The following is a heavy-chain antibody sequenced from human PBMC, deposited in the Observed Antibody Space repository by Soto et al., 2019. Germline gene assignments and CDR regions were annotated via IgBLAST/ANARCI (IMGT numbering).Heavy chain of an antibody. CDR1: GYTFTSYG. CDR3: ARVRAGGAYGPDHDAFDI. J-gene: IGHJ3*02. D-gene: IGHD5-12*01. CDR2: ISAYNGNT. Sequence: GASVKVSCKASGYTFTSYGISWVRQAPGQGLEWMGWISAYNGNTNYAQKLQGRVTMTTDTSTSTAYMELRSLRSDDTAVYYCARVRAGGAYGPDHDAFDIWGQGKMVTVSS. V-gene: IGHV1-18*01.